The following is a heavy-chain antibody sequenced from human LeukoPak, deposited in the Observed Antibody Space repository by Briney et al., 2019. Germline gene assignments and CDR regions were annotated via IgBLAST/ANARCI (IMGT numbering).Heavy chain of an antibody. J-gene: IGHJ3*02. CDR2: ASSDEINQ. CDR3: VFLDTGWYSDGFDM. CDR1: GFTFRNHG. D-gene: IGHD6-19*01. V-gene: IGHV3-30*03. Sequence: GGSLRLSCVMSGFTFRNHGMHWARQAPGKGLEWVAVASSDEINQNYADSVKGRFVISRDNPKNTLNLQMNNLRTDDTAMYYCVFLDTGWYSDGFDMWGQGTMVTVSS.